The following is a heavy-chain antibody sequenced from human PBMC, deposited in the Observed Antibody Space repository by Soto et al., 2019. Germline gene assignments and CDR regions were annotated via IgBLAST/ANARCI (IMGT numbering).Heavy chain of an antibody. CDR3: AKEKSSTSTYYHYAMDV. V-gene: IGHV3-23*01. J-gene: IGHJ6*03. CDR1: GFPFRDYA. Sequence: VQLLESGGGLVQPGGSLRLSCAASGFPFRDYAMSWVRQAPGKGLEWVSVIACCGGSTYSADFVRGRFTISRASSKNTLYLQINNLRAEDTAIYSCAKEKSSTSTYYHYAMDVWGKGTTVTVSS. CDR2: IACCGGST. D-gene: IGHD6-6*01.